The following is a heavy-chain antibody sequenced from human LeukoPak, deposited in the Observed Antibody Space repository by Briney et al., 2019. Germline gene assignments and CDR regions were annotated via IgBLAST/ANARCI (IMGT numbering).Heavy chain of an antibody. V-gene: IGHV1-2*02. Sequence: ASVKVSCKASGYTFTGQYIYWVRQALGQGLEWMGWINPNSGGTKYAQKFLGRVTMTRDTSISTAYMELSRLRSDDTAMYYCARDSSGSFDYYYYYMDVWGKGTTVTVSS. J-gene: IGHJ6*03. CDR1: GYTFTGQY. CDR3: ARDSSGSFDYYYYYMDV. D-gene: IGHD3-22*01. CDR2: INPNSGGT.